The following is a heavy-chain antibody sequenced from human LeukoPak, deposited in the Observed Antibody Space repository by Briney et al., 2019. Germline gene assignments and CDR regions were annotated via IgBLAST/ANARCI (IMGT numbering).Heavy chain of an antibody. CDR2: ITDDGNSK. CDR3: AKDFFQLPQAYFDQ. V-gene: IGHV3-30*18. J-gene: IGHJ4*02. D-gene: IGHD2-2*01. Sequence: PGGSLRLSCAASGFTFSSYGMHWVRQAPGKGLEWVAVITDDGNSKSYAESVKGRFSIARDNSKNTLYLQMDSLRAEDTAVYYCAKDFFQLPQAYFDQWGQGTLVTVSS. CDR1: GFTFSSYG.